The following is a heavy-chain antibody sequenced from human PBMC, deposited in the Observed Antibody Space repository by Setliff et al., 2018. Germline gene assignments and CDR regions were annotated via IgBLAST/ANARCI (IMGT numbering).Heavy chain of an antibody. Sequence: SETLSLTCTVSGGSITTSSYSWGWVRQPPGKGLEWIGNIYHSGTTYYNPSLKSRLTLSVDTSKNQFSLELNSVTAADAAIYYCTRSSNFWNGHLFDWWGQGSLVTAPQ. CDR1: GGSITTSSYS. J-gene: IGHJ4*02. CDR2: IYHSGTT. CDR3: TRSSNFWNGHLFDW. D-gene: IGHD3-3*01. V-gene: IGHV4-39*01.